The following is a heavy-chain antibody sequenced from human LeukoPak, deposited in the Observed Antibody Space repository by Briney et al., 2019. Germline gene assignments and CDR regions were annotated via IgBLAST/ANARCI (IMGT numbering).Heavy chain of an antibody. CDR2: INAGNGNT. V-gene: IGHV1-3*01. Sequence: EASVKVSCKASGYTFTSYAMHWVRQAPGQRLEWMGWINAGNGNTKYSQKFQGRVTITRDTSASTAYMELSSLISEDTAVYYCARAHYDSSGSAVDYWGQGTLVTVSS. J-gene: IGHJ4*02. CDR1: GYTFTSYA. CDR3: ARAHYDSSGSAVDY. D-gene: IGHD3-22*01.